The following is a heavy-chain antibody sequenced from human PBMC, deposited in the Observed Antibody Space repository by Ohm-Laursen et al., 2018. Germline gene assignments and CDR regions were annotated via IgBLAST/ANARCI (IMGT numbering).Heavy chain of an antibody. D-gene: IGHD6-6*01. J-gene: IGHJ5*02. CDR1: GGSFSGYY. Sequence: GTLSLTCAVYGGSFSGYYWSWIRQPPGKGLEWIEEINHSGSTNYNPSLKSRVTISVDTSKNQFSLKLNSVTAADTALYYCVLYSSFSVSWGQGTLVTVSS. V-gene: IGHV4-34*01. CDR2: INHSGST. CDR3: VLYSSFSVS.